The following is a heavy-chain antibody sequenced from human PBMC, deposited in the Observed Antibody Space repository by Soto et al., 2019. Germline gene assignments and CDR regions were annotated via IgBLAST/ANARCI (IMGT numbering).Heavy chain of an antibody. J-gene: IGHJ4*02. Sequence: SETLSLTCTVSGGSISSSSYYWGWIRQPPGKGLEWIGSIYYSGSTYYNPSLKSRVTISVDTSKNQFSLKLSSVTAADTAVYYCARRRWLQFFRLIWSDWGEGTLVTVSS. D-gene: IGHD5-12*01. CDR3: ARRRWLQFFRLIWSD. CDR2: IYYSGST. V-gene: IGHV4-39*01. CDR1: GGSISSSSYY.